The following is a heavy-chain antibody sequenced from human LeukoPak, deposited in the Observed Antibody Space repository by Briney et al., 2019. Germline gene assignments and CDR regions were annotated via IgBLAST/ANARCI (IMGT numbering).Heavy chain of an antibody. CDR2: ISSSGSTI. Sequence: GGSLRLSCAASGFTFSSYEMNWVCQAPGKGLEWVSYISSSGSTIYYADSVKGRFTISRDNAKNSLYLQMNSLRAEDTAVYYCARQGASGSYFDYWGQGTLVTVSS. CDR1: GFTFSSYE. J-gene: IGHJ4*02. V-gene: IGHV3-48*03. D-gene: IGHD6-25*01. CDR3: ARQGASGSYFDY.